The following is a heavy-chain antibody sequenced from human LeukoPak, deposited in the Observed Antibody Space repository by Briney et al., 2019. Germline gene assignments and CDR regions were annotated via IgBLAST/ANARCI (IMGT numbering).Heavy chain of an antibody. CDR1: GYSFTSYW. Sequence: GESLKISCKGSGYSFTSYWIGWVRQMPGKGLEWMGIIYPGDSDTRYSPSFQGQVTISADKSICTAYLQWSSLKASDTAMYYCARRGYCSSTSCYADDYWGQGTLVTVSS. CDR3: ARRGYCSSTSCYADDY. V-gene: IGHV5-51*01. CDR2: IYPGDSDT. J-gene: IGHJ4*02. D-gene: IGHD2-2*01.